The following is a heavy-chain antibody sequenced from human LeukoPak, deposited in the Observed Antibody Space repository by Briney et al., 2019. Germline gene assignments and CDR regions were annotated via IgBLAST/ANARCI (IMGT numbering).Heavy chain of an antibody. Sequence: SETLSLTCTVSGGSISSSSYYWGWIRQPPGKGLEWIGSIYYSGSTYYNPSLKSRVTISVDTSKNQFSLKLSSVTAADTAVYYCARDNSRDNYYFDYWGQGTLVTVSS. J-gene: IGHJ4*02. CDR2: IYYSGST. CDR3: ARDNSRDNYYFDY. CDR1: GGSISSSSYY. D-gene: IGHD1-1*01. V-gene: IGHV4-39*07.